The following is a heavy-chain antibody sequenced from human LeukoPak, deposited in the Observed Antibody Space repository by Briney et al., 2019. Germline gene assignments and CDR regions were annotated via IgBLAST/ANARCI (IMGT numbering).Heavy chain of an antibody. D-gene: IGHD5-18*01. J-gene: IGHJ4*02. CDR2: INPSGGST. CDR1: GYTFTSYY. V-gene: IGHV1-46*03. CDR3: ARSGIQLRPFDY. Sequence: ASVKVSCKASGYTFTSYYMHLVRQAPGQGLDWMGIINPSGGSTSYAQKFQGRVTMTRDTSTSTVYMELSSLRSEDTAVYYCARSGIQLRPFDYWGQGTLVTVSS.